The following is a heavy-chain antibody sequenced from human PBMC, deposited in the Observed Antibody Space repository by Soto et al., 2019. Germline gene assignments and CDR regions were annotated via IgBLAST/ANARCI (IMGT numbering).Heavy chain of an antibody. Sequence: XESLRLSFAASSFTFSSYGMHWVRQAPGKGLEWVAVISYDGSNKYYAGSVKGRFTISRDNSKNTLYLQMNSLRAEDTAVYYCAKDELVLRFLEWLIDYWGQGTLVTVSS. D-gene: IGHD3-3*01. V-gene: IGHV3-30*18. CDR2: ISYDGSNK. CDR3: AKDELVLRFLEWLIDY. J-gene: IGHJ4*02. CDR1: SFTFSSYG.